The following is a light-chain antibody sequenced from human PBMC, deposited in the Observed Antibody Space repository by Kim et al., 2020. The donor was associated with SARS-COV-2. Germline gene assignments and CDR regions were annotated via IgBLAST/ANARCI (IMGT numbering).Light chain of an antibody. V-gene: IGKV3-20*01. CDR3: QEYGSSPGT. CDR2: DAS. Sequence: EIVLTQSPATLSLSPGERATLSCWASQSVSSNYLAWYQQKPGQAPSLLIYDASSRATGIPDRFSGGGSGADFTLTISRLEPEYFAVYYCQEYGSSPGTWGQGTRREIK. J-gene: IGKJ2*02. CDR1: QSVSSNY.